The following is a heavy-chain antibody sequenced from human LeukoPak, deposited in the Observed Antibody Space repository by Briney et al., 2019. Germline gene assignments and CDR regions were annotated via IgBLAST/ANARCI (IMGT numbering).Heavy chain of an antibody. CDR3: ARPKNSVETTTRAFDM. Sequence: GESLKISCKASGYKFTSYWIGWVRQMPGKGLEWMGAIYPDDSDTRYSPSFQGQVTISADRSISTAYLQWNSLQASDTAMYYCARPKNSVETTTRAFDMWGQGTMVTVAS. CDR1: GYKFTSYW. CDR2: IYPDDSDT. J-gene: IGHJ3*02. D-gene: IGHD1-26*01. V-gene: IGHV5-51*01.